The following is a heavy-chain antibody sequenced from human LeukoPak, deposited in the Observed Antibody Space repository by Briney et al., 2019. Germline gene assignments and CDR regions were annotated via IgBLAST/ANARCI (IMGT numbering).Heavy chain of an antibody. V-gene: IGHV1-69*05. Sequence: SVKVSCKASGGTFSSSAISWVRQAPGQGLEWMGGIIPIFGSPNYAQKFQGRVTFTTDESTSTAYMELSSLRSEDTAVYYCARADPDYGDWGVHYWGQGSLVTVSS. CDR1: GGTFSSSA. CDR2: IIPIFGSP. J-gene: IGHJ4*02. CDR3: ARADPDYGDWGVHY. D-gene: IGHD4-17*01.